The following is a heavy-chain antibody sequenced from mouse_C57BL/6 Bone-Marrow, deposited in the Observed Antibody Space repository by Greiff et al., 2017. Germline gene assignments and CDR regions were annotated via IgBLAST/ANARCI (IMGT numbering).Heavy chain of an antibody. CDR3: AREAHITTVVATGYFDY. Sequence: QVQLQQSGPELVKPGASVKISCKASGYAFSSSWMNWVKQRPGKGLEWIGRIYPGDGDTNYNGKFKGKATLTADKSSSTAYMQLSRLTSEDSAVYFCAREAHITTVVATGYFDYWGQGTTLTVSS. CDR1: GYAFSSSW. CDR2: IYPGDGDT. D-gene: IGHD1-1*01. V-gene: IGHV1-82*01. J-gene: IGHJ2*01.